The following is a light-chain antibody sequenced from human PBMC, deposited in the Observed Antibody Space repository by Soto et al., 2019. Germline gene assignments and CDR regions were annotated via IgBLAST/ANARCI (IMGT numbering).Light chain of an antibody. V-gene: IGLV2-14*01. CDR3: LSYTSANTRV. CDR2: EVN. CDR1: SSDVGGYKF. Sequence: QSALTQPASVSASPGQSITISCTGTSSDVGGYKFVSWYQHHPGKAPKLMIYEVNNRPSGVSNRFSGSKSGNTASLTLSGLQPEDEADYYCLSYTSANTRVFGGGTKLTVL. J-gene: IGLJ3*02.